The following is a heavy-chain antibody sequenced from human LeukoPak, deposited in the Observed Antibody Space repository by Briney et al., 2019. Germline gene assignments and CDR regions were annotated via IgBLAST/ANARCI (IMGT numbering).Heavy chain of an antibody. V-gene: IGHV3-30*18. Sequence: GRSLGLSCAASGFTFSSYGMHWVRQAPGKGLEWVAVISYDGSNKYYADSVKGRFTISRDNSKNTLYLQMNSLRAEDTAVYYCAKVWRQQLIDYWGQGTLVTVSS. D-gene: IGHD6-13*01. J-gene: IGHJ4*02. CDR1: GFTFSSYG. CDR3: AKVWRQQLIDY. CDR2: ISYDGSNK.